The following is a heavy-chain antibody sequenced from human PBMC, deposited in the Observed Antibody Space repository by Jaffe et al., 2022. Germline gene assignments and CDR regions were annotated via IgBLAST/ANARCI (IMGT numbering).Heavy chain of an antibody. J-gene: IGHJ3*02. CDR3: ARERAGELGYDFWSGYLPNDAFDI. CDR1: GFTFSSYS. D-gene: IGHD3-3*01. Sequence: EVQLVESGGGLVKPGGSLRLSCAASGFTFSSYSMNWVRQAPGKGLEWVSSISSSSSYIYYADSVKGRFTISRDNAKNSLYLQMNSLRAEDTAVYYCARERAGELGYDFWSGYLPNDAFDIWGQGTMVTVSS. V-gene: IGHV3-21*01. CDR2: ISSSSSYI.